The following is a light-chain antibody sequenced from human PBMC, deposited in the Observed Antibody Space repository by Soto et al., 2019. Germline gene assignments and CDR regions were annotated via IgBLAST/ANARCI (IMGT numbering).Light chain of an antibody. CDR3: QQYGSSVYT. V-gene: IGKV3-20*01. CDR2: GAS. J-gene: IGKJ2*01. CDR1: QSVINNY. Sequence: ETVLTQSPGTLSLSPGERATLSCRASQSVINNYLAWYQQTPGQAPRLLIYGASTRATGTPDRFSGSGSGTEFTLTITRLEPRDSAVYYCQQYGSSVYTFGQGTKLEIK.